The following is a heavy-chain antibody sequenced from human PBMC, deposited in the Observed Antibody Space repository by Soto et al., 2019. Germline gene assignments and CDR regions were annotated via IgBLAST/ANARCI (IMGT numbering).Heavy chain of an antibody. Sequence: SETLSLTCAVYGGSFSGYYWSWIRQPPGKGLEWIGEINHSGSTNYNPSLKSRVTISVDTSKNQFSLKLSSVTAADTAVYYCARGRRSSGWYLGQETPTSNWFAPWGQGTLVTVSS. J-gene: IGHJ5*02. V-gene: IGHV4-34*01. CDR1: GGSFSGYY. CDR2: INHSGST. CDR3: ARGRRSSGWYLGQETPTSNWFAP. D-gene: IGHD6-19*01.